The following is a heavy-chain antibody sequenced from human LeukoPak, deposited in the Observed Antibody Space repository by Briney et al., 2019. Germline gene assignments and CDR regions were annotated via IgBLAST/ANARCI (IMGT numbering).Heavy chain of an antibody. V-gene: IGHV4-59*08. D-gene: IGHD5-12*01. Sequence: SETLSLTCTVSGGSISSYYWSWIRQPPGKGLEWIGDISYSGSTNYNPSLKSRVTISVDTSKNQFSLKLSSVTAADTAVYYCARRRDFYPLRLDYYYFMDVWGKGTTVTVSS. CDR3: ARRRDFYPLRLDYYYFMDV. CDR2: ISYSGST. J-gene: IGHJ6*03. CDR1: GGSISSYY.